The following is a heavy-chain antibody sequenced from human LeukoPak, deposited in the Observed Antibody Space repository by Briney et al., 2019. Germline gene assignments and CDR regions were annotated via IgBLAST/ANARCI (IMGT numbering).Heavy chain of an antibody. D-gene: IGHD4-17*01. CDR3: AKDRTVTTPLKWFDP. J-gene: IGHJ5*02. CDR2: ISGSGGST. V-gene: IGHV3-23*01. Sequence: PGGSLRLSCAASGFTSSSYAMSWVRQAPGKGLEWVSAISGSGGSTYYADSVKGRFTISRDNSKNTPYLQMNSLRAEDTAVYYCAKDRTVTTPLKWFDPWGQGTLVTVSS. CDR1: GFTSSSYA.